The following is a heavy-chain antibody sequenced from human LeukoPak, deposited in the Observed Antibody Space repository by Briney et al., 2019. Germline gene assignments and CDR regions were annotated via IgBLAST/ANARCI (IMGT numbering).Heavy chain of an antibody. CDR2: IRGSGART. V-gene: IGHV3-23*01. J-gene: IGHJ3*01. D-gene: IGHD1-7*01. Sequence: PGGSLRLSCAASRFTFNNYAMSWVRQAPGKGLEWVSGIRGSGARTFYADSVKGRFSISRDNSKNTLYLQMNNLRAEDTAVYYCAKDLRGPWNYEGLDPFDLWGQGTMVSVSS. CDR1: RFTFNNYA. CDR3: AKDLRGPWNYEGLDPFDL.